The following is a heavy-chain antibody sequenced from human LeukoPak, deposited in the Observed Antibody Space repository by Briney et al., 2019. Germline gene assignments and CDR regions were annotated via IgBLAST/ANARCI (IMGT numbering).Heavy chain of an antibody. Sequence: GGSLRLSCAASGFTFGHYHMNWVRQAPGKGLEWVSYISSSSSTIYYADSVKGRFTISRDNSKNTLYLQMNSLRAEDTAVYYCARSSSGWYLGVYYYYGMDVWGQGTTVTVSS. D-gene: IGHD6-19*01. CDR1: GFTFGHYH. J-gene: IGHJ6*02. V-gene: IGHV3-48*01. CDR3: ARSSSGWYLGVYYYYGMDV. CDR2: ISSSSSTI.